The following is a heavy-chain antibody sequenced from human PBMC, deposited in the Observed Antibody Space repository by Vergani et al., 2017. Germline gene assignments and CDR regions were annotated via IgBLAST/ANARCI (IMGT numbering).Heavy chain of an antibody. CDR3: ARVMYRDEASTGYRLEGMDI. CDR1: GGSISSYY. D-gene: IGHD3-9*01. J-gene: IGHJ6*02. V-gene: IGHV4-59*13. Sequence: QVQQQESGPGLVKPSETLSLTCTVSGGSISSYYWSWIRQSPGKGLEWIGYIYSTGSTNYNPSLNSRVTMSVDTSKNQFSLKLRSVTAADTAVYFCARVMYRDEASTGYRLEGMDIWGQGTTVTISS. CDR2: IYSTGST.